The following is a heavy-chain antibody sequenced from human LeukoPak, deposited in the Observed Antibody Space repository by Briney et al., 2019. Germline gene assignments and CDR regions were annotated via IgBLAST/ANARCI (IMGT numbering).Heavy chain of an antibody. Sequence: SGGSLRLSCAASGFTPSSYWMSWVRQAPGKGLEWVANIKQDGSEKYYVDSVKGRFTISRDNAKDSLYLQMNSLRAEDTAVYYCARAGVVDYFDYWGQGTLVTVSS. CDR3: ARAGVVDYFDY. CDR2: IKQDGSEK. CDR1: GFTPSSYW. D-gene: IGHD2-2*01. J-gene: IGHJ4*02. V-gene: IGHV3-7*01.